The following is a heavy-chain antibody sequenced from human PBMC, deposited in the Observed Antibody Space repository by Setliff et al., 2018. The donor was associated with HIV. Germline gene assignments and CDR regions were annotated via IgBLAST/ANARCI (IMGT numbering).Heavy chain of an antibody. D-gene: IGHD3-10*01. CDR1: GFTFDDYT. CDR3: AKDKGKDLWFYLDY. J-gene: IGHJ4*02. Sequence: GESLRLSCEASGFTFDDYTMHWVRPAPGKGLEWVSLISWDGGRAFYADSVKGRFTMSRDNNKNSLYLQMNSLTTEDTAFYYCAKDKGKDLWFYLDYWGPGTLVTVSS. V-gene: IGHV3-43*01. CDR2: ISWDGGRA.